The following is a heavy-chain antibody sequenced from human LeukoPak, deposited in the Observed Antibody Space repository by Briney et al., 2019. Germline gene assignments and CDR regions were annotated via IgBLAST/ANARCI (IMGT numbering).Heavy chain of an antibody. D-gene: IGHD3-3*01. CDR2: ISAYNGNT. CDR3: ARGDYDFWSGVNWFDP. V-gene: IGHV1-18*01. J-gene: IGHJ5*02. Sequence: ASVKVSCKASGYTFTSYGITWVRQAPGQGLEWMGWISAYNGNTKHGQNNQGRVTMTTDTSTSTAYMELRSLRSDDTAVYYCARGDYDFWSGVNWFDPWGQGTLVTVSS. CDR1: GYTFTSYG.